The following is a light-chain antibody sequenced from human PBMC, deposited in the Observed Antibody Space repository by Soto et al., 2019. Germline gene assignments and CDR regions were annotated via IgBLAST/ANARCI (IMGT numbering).Light chain of an antibody. CDR3: QHRTTWPGT. Sequence: EIVLTQSPATLYLSPGERATLSCRASQSVNFYLAWYQQKPGRAPRLLIYDASNRATDIPARFSGSGSGTDFTLTISALEPEDFAVYYCQHRTTWPGTFGQGTRLEI. CDR1: QSVNFY. V-gene: IGKV3-11*01. CDR2: DAS. J-gene: IGKJ2*01.